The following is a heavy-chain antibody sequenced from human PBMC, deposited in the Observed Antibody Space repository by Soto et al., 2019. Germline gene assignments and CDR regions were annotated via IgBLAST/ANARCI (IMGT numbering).Heavy chain of an antibody. V-gene: IGHV4-30-4*01. D-gene: IGHD5-12*01. CDR3: ASGPRLHQYNWFDP. CDR2: IYYSGST. CDR1: GGSISSGDYY. Sequence: SETLSLTCTVSGGSISSGDYYWSWIRQPPGKGLEWIGYIYYSGSTYYNPSLKSRVTISVDTSKNQFSLKLSSVTAADTAVYYCASGPRLHQYNWFDPWGQGTLVTVTS. J-gene: IGHJ5*02.